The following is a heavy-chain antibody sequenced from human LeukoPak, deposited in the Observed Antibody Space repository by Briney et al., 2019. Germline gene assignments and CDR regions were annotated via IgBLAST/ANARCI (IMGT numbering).Heavy chain of an antibody. CDR2: ISGSGGST. CDR1: GLTFSSYA. D-gene: IGHD5-12*01. J-gene: IGHJ4*02. V-gene: IGHV3-23*01. CDR3: AKDSLSGYDFSADY. Sequence: GGSLRLSCAASGLTFSSYAMSWVRQAPGKGLEWVSAISGSGGSTYYADSVKGRFTISRDNSKNTLYLQMNSLRAEDTAVYYCAKDSLSGYDFSADYWGQGTLVTVSS.